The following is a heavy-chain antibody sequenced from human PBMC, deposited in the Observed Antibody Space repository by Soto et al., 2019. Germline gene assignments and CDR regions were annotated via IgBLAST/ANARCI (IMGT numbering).Heavy chain of an antibody. V-gene: IGHV3-30*03. J-gene: IGHJ4*02. CDR3: AIDLLVVPAMLDD. CDR2: ISYDGSNK. CDR1: GFTFSSYG. Sequence: PGGSLRLSCAASGFTFSSYGMHWVRQAPGKGLEWVAVISYDGSNKYYADSVKGRFTISRDNSKNTLYLQMNSLRAEDTAVYYCAIDLLVVPAMLDDWGQGTQVTVAS. D-gene: IGHD2-21*02.